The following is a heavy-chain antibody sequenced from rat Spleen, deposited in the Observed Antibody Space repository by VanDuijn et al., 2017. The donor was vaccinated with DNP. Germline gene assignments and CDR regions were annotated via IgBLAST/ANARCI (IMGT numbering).Heavy chain of an antibody. J-gene: IGHJ2*01. D-gene: IGHD4-1*01. CDR1: GLTFNNYW. CDR3: AIANGDY. Sequence: EVQLVESGGDLVQPGRSLKLSCVASGLTFNNYWMAWIRQVPGKGLEWVASITGSGGNTYHPDSVKGRFTLSRDYARSTLYLQMDSLRAEDTATYYCAIANGDYWGQGVMVTVSS. V-gene: IGHV5-31*01. CDR2: ITGSGGNT.